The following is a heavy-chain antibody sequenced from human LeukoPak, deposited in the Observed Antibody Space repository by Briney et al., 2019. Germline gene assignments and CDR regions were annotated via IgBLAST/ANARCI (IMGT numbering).Heavy chain of an antibody. CDR1: GGSISSYY. CDR2: IYYSGST. J-gene: IGHJ4*02. V-gene: IGHV4-59*01. Sequence: SETLSLTCTVSGGSISSYYWSWIRQPPGKGPEWIGYIYYSGSTNYNPSLKSRVTISVDTSKNQFSLKLSSVTAADTAVYYCARGSMVRGVIIRTNKSYYFDYWGQGTLVTVSS. CDR3: ARGSMVRGVIIRTNKSYYFDY. D-gene: IGHD3-10*01.